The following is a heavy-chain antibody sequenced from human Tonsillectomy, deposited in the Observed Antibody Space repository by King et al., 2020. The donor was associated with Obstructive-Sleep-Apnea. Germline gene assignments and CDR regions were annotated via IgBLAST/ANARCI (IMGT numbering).Heavy chain of an antibody. Sequence: VQLQQWGAGLLKPSETLSLTCAVYGGSFSGYYWSWIRQPPGKGLEWIGKISRSGSTNYNPSLKSRVTISVDTSKNQCSLKMSSVTAADTAVYYCARSPGAGQYRYFDLWGRGTLVTVSS. CDR3: ARSPGAGQYRYFDL. D-gene: IGHD6-19*01. CDR2: ISRSGST. CDR1: GGSFSGYY. V-gene: IGHV4-34*01. J-gene: IGHJ2*01.